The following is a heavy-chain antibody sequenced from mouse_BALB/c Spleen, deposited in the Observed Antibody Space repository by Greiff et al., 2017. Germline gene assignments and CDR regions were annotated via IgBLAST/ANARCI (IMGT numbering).Heavy chain of an antibody. J-gene: IGHJ2*01. Sequence: EVMLVESGGGLVQPGGSLKLSCAASGFTFSSYGMSWVRQTPDKRLELVATINSNGGSTYYPDSVKGRFTISRDNAKNTLYLQMSSLKSEDTAMYYCARDHGGTFDYWGQGTTLTVSS. CDR1: GFTFSSYG. V-gene: IGHV5-6-3*01. CDR2: INSNGGST. D-gene: IGHD1-1*02. CDR3: ARDHGGTFDY.